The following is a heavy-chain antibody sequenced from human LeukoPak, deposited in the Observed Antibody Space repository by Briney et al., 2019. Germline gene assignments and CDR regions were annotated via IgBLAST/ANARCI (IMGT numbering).Heavy chain of an antibody. CDR2: INQSGST. V-gene: IGHV4-34*01. CDR1: GGSFSGYY. Sequence: SETLSLTCGIYGGSFSGYYWTWVRQPPGKGLEWIGEINQSGSTDYNPSLKSRVTISVDTSKNQFSLKLSSVTAADTAVYYCARDLNWFDPWGQGTLVTVSS. CDR3: ARDLNWFDP. J-gene: IGHJ5*02.